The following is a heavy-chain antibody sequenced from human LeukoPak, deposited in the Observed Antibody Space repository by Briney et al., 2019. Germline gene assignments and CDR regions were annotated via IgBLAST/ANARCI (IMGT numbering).Heavy chain of an antibody. J-gene: IGHJ4*02. CDR2: ISGSGGNT. CDR1: GGSISSGDYS. CDR3: ATDRPHPRNEPTNFDY. V-gene: IGHV3-23*01. Sequence: ETLSLTCAVSGGSISSGDYSWSWVRQAPGKGLEWVSAISGSGGNTYYADSVKGRFTISRDNSKNTLYLQMNSLRAEDTAVYYCATDRPHPRNEPTNFDYWGQGTLVTVSS. D-gene: IGHD1-1*01.